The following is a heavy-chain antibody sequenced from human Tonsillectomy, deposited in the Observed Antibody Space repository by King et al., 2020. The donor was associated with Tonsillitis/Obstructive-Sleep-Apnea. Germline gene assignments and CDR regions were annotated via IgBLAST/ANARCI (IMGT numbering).Heavy chain of an antibody. Sequence: VQLQQWGAGLLKPSETLSLTCAVYGGSFSGYYWSWIRQPPGKGLEWIGEINHSGSTNYNPSLKSRVTISVDTSKNQFSLKLSSVTAADTAVYYCAREGDIVVVVAARGFDYWGQGTLVTVSS. CDR2: INHSGST. CDR1: GGSFSGYY. D-gene: IGHD2-15*01. CDR3: AREGDIVVVVAARGFDY. V-gene: IGHV4-34*01. J-gene: IGHJ4*02.